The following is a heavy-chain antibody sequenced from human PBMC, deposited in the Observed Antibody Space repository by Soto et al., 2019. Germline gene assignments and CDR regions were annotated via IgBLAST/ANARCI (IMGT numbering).Heavy chain of an antibody. CDR3: AKSHAYPFDY. CDR2: ISYDGSNK. V-gene: IGHV3-30*18. CDR1: GFTFSSYV. Sequence: GGSLRLSCAASGFTFSSYVMHWVRQAPGKGLEWVAVISYDGSNKYYADSVKGRFTISRDNSKNTLYLQMNSLRAEDTAVYYCAKSHAYPFDYWGQGTVVTVSS. J-gene: IGHJ4*02.